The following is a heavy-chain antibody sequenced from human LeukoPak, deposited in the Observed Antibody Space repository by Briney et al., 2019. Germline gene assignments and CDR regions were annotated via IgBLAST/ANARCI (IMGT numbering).Heavy chain of an antibody. CDR1: GFTFSSYW. Sequence: GGSLRLSCAASGFTFSSYWMTWVRQAPGKGLEWVANIKQDGSEIYYVDSVKGRFTISRDNAKNSLSLQMNCLRAEDTAIYYCARVGYAIYHRDAFDIWGQGTMVTVSS. J-gene: IGHJ3*02. V-gene: IGHV3-7*01. CDR2: IKQDGSEI. CDR3: ARVGYAIYHRDAFDI. D-gene: IGHD2-8*01.